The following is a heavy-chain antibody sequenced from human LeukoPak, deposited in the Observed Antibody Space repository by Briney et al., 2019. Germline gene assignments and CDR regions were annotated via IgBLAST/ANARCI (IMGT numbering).Heavy chain of an antibody. D-gene: IGHD1-26*01. CDR3: ARDPLYRVGATQGAFDI. J-gene: IGHJ3*02. CDR1: GGSISSGGYY. V-gene: IGHV4-31*03. Sequence: SETLSLTCTVSGGSISSGGYYWSWIRQHPGKGLEWIGYIYYSGSTYYNPSLKSRVTISVDTSKNQFSLKLSSVTAADTAVYYCARDPLYRVGATQGAFDIWGQGTMVTVSS. CDR2: IYYSGST.